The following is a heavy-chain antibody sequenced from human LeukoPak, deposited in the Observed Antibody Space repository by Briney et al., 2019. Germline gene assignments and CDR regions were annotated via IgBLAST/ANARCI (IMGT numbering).Heavy chain of an antibody. CDR1: GYTFTSYD. J-gene: IGHJ5*02. CDR2: MNPNSGNT. V-gene: IGHV1-8*01. Sequence: ASVKVSCKASGYTFTSYDINWVRQATGQGLDWMGWMNPNSGNTGYAQKFQGRVTMTRNTSISTAYMELSSLRSEDTAVYYCARGSLGYCSSTSCRNWFDPWGQGTLVTVSS. CDR3: ARGSLGYCSSTSCRNWFDP. D-gene: IGHD2-2*01.